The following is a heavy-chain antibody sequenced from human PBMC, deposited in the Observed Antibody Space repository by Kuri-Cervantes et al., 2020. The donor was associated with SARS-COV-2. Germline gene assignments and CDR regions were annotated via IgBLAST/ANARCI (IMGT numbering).Heavy chain of an antibody. CDR3: AREGEYCSSTSCYTGDY. CDR2: ISGSGGST. Sequence: GGSLRLSCAASGFTFSSYAMSWVRQAPGKGLEWVSAISGSGGSTYYADSVKGRFTISRDNSKNTLYLQMNSLRAEDTAVYYCAREGEYCSSTSCYTGDYWGQGTLVTVSS. D-gene: IGHD2-2*02. J-gene: IGHJ4*02. V-gene: IGHV3-23*01. CDR1: GFTFSSYA.